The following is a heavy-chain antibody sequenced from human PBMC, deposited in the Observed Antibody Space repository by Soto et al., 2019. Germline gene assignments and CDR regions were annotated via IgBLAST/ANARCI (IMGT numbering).Heavy chain of an antibody. Sequence: PSETLSLTCTVSGGSISSGGYYWSWIRQHPGRGLEWIGYIYYSGSTYYNPSLKSRVTISVDTSKNQFSLKLSSVTAADTAVYYCARGVIAVAGYHFDFWGPGALVKVSS. CDR1: GGSISSGGYY. CDR3: ARGVIAVAGYHFDF. CDR2: IYYSGST. V-gene: IGHV4-31*03. D-gene: IGHD6-19*01. J-gene: IGHJ4*02.